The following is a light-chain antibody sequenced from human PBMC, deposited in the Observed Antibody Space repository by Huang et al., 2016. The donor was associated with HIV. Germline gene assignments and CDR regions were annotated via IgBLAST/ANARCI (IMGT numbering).Light chain of an antibody. CDR1: QTVRHND. CDR2: NKS. CDR3: QQYGNSPPYT. V-gene: IGKV3-20*01. Sequence: EIVLTQSPGTLSLSPGERATLSCRASQTVRHNDLAWYQQRPGQAPRRLIFNKSTRATGIPDRFSGSGSDTDFTLTISRLEPEDFAVYYCQQYGNSPPYTFGQGTKLEMK. J-gene: IGKJ2*01.